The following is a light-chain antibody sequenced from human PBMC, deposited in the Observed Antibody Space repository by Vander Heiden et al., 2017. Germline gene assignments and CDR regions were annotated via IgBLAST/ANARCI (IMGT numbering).Light chain of an antibody. J-gene: IGKJ5*01. CDR3: QQYGPSSVT. CDR1: QSIRSSD. CDR2: GAS. Sequence: ELVLTQSPATLSLSPGERATLSCRASQSIRSSDLAWYQHKPGQAPRLLIYGASSRATGIPDRFSGSASGTDFTLTISRLESEDFAVYYCQQYGPSSVTFGQGTRLEIK. V-gene: IGKV3-20*01.